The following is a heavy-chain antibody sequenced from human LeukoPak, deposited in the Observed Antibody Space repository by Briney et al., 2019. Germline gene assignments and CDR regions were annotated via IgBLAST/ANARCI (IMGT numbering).Heavy chain of an antibody. Sequence: ASVTVSCTASGYTFTSYAMNWVRQAPGQGLEWMGWINTNTGNPTYAQGFTGRFVFSLDTSVSTAYLQISSLKAEDTAVYYCARDSSSWMGYYFDYWGQGTLVTVSS. CDR1: GYTFTSYA. V-gene: IGHV7-4-1*02. D-gene: IGHD6-13*01. CDR2: INTNTGNP. J-gene: IGHJ4*02. CDR3: ARDSSSWMGYYFDY.